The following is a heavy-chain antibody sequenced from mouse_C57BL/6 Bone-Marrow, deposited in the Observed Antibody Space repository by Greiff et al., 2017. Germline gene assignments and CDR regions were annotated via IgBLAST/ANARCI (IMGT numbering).Heavy chain of an antibody. Sequence: EVKVVESGGGLVQPGGSLKLSCAASGFTFSDYYMYWVRQTPEKRLEWVAYISNGGGSTYYPDTVKGRFTISRDNAKNTLYLQMSRLKSEDTAMYYCARQGDYVSWFAYWGQGTLVTVSA. CDR3: ARQGDYVSWFAY. D-gene: IGHD2-4*01. CDR2: ISNGGGST. CDR1: GFTFSDYY. V-gene: IGHV5-12*01. J-gene: IGHJ3*01.